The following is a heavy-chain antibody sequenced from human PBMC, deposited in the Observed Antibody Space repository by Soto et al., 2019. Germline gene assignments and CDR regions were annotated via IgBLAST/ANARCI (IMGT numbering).Heavy chain of an antibody. V-gene: IGHV3-11*01. J-gene: IGHJ4*02. Sequence: GGSLRLSCAASGFTFSDYYMSWIRQAPGKGLEWVSYISSSGSTIYYADSVKGRFTISRDNAKNSLYLQMNSLRAEDTAVYYCARPRPVVVVAATPNYFDYWGQGTLVTVSS. CDR1: GFTFSDYY. CDR2: ISSSGSTI. CDR3: ARPRPVVVVAATPNYFDY. D-gene: IGHD2-15*01.